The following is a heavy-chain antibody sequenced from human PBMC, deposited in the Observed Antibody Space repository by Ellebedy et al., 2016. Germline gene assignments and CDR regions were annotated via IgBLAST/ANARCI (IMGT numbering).Heavy chain of an antibody. CDR1: GFTFSSYA. D-gene: IGHD3-10*01. Sequence: GESLKISCAVSGFTFSSYAMSWVRQAPGKGLEWVSAISGSGGSTYNADSVKGRFTISRDNSKNTLYLQMNSLRAEDTAVYYCAKDRYYGSGSYSDYWGQGTLVTISS. J-gene: IGHJ4*02. V-gene: IGHV3-23*01. CDR3: AKDRYYGSGSYSDY. CDR2: ISGSGGST.